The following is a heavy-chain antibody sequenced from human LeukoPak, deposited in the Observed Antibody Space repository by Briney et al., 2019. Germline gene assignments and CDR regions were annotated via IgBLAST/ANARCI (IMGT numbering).Heavy chain of an antibody. D-gene: IGHD4-17*01. CDR2: IYYSGSI. CDR3: ARKATTGPTKAAFDI. CDR1: GYSISSSNY. J-gene: IGHJ3*02. Sequence: SETLSLTCAVSGYSISSSNYWTWIRQPPGKGLEWIGHIYYSGSIYYNPSLKSRVTMSVDTSKNQFSLKLSSVTAVDTAVYYCARKATTGPTKAAFDIWGQGTMVTVSS. V-gene: IGHV4-28*05.